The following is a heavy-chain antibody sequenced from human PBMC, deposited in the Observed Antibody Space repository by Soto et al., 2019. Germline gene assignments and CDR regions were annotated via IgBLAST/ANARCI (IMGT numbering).Heavy chain of an antibody. Sequence: SLRLSCVASGFTFSSYWMHWVRQAPGKGLVWVSRINSDGGTTTYADSVKGRFTISRDNAKNTLYLQMNSLRAEDTAVYYCASPSSGVLGPWFDSWGQGTLVTVSS. J-gene: IGHJ5*01. CDR2: INSDGGTT. D-gene: IGHD3-16*01. CDR3: ASPSSGVLGPWFDS. V-gene: IGHV3-74*01. CDR1: GFTFSSYW.